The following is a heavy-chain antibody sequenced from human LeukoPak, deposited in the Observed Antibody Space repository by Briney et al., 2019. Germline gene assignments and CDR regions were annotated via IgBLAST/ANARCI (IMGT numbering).Heavy chain of an antibody. V-gene: IGHV3-48*03. J-gene: IGHJ1*01. CDR1: GFTFSSYE. CDR3: APTVVGTGYFQH. Sequence: GGSLRLSCAASGFTFSSYEMNWVRQAPGKGLEWVSYISSSGSTIYYADSVEGRFTISRDNAKNSLYLQMNSLRAEDTAVYYCAPTVVGTGYFQHWGQGTLVTVSS. CDR2: ISSSGSTI. D-gene: IGHD6-19*01.